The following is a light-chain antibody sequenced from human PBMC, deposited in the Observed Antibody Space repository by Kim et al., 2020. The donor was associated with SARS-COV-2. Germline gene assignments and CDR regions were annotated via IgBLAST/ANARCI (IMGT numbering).Light chain of an antibody. CDR3: SSYTSSSLYV. CDR1: SSDVGGYNY. Sequence: GQSITIYCTGTSSDVGGYNYVSWYQQHPGKAPKLMIYDVSNRPSGVSNRFSGSKSGNTASLTISGLQAEDEADYYCSSYTSSSLYVLGTGTKVTVL. CDR2: DVS. J-gene: IGLJ1*01. V-gene: IGLV2-14*03.